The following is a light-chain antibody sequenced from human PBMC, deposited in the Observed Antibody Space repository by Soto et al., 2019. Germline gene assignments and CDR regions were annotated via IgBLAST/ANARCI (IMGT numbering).Light chain of an antibody. CDR1: QSVSSSY. Sequence: EIVLTQSPGTLPLSPGERATLSCRASQSVSSSYLAWYQQKPGQAPRLLIYGASSRATGIPDRFSGSGSGTDFTLTISRLEPEDFAVYYCQQHGSSPSLTFGGGTKVDIK. CDR2: GAS. J-gene: IGKJ4*01. CDR3: QQHGSSPSLT. V-gene: IGKV3-20*01.